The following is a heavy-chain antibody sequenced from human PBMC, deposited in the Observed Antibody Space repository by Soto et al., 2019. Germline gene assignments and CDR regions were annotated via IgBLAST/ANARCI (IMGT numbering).Heavy chain of an antibody. CDR2: INPNSGGT. Sequence: ASVKVSCKASGYTFTGYYIHWVRQAPGQGLEWMGWINPNSGGTNYAQKFQGWVTMTRDTSISTAYMELSRLRSDDTAVYYCARARGNSSSSVPVSSPQYYFDYWGQGTLVTVSS. CDR1: GYTFTGYY. D-gene: IGHD6-6*01. J-gene: IGHJ4*02. CDR3: ARARGNSSSSVPVSSPQYYFDY. V-gene: IGHV1-2*04.